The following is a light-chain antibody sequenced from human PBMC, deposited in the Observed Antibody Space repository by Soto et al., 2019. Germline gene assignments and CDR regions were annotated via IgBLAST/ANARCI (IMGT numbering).Light chain of an antibody. CDR1: QSISYY. CDR3: QQSYSTPWT. J-gene: IGKJ1*01. Sequence: DIQMTQSPSSLSASVGDRVTITCRASQSISYYLNWYQQKQGRAPRLLIYSTSTLQSGVPSKFSGSASGTDFTLTSSSLQPEDFATYYCQQSYSTPWTFGQGTNVDIK. V-gene: IGKV1-39*01. CDR2: STS.